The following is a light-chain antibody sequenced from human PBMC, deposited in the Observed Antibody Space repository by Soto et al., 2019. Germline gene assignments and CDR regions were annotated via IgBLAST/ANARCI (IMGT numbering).Light chain of an antibody. CDR2: ATS. V-gene: IGKV1-39*01. CDR3: QQSYSTPPGT. J-gene: IGKJ1*01. CDR1: QSISTY. Sequence: DIQMTQSPSSLSASVGDIVTITCRASQSISTYLIWYRQKPGKAPKLMIYATSSLQSGVPSRFSGSGSGTDFTHTISSLQPNDFATYYCQQSYSTPPGTFGQGPKVEIK.